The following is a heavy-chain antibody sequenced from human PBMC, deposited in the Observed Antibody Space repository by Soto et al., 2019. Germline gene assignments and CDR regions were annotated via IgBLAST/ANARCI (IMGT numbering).Heavy chain of an antibody. V-gene: IGHV4-59*01. D-gene: IGHD4-17*01. CDR1: GASISGYH. Sequence: SETLSLTCTVSGASISGYHWSWIRQFPGKGLECLGYISYSGATNYNPSLKSRVTISIDMSTNQFSLKLNSVTAADTAVYYCATVHISTVSKTYFSDYWGQGALVTVSS. CDR3: ATVHISTVSKTYFSDY. J-gene: IGHJ4*02. CDR2: ISYSGAT.